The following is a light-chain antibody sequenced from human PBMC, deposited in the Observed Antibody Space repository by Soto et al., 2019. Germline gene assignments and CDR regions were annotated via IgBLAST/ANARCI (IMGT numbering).Light chain of an antibody. Sequence: QSVLTQPPSASGTPGQRVTISCSGSNSNIGRNAVNWYQQLPGTAPKLLIYSSNQRPSGVPDRLSGSESGTSASLAISGLQSEDEADYYCGAWDDSLNGPVFGGGTKLTVL. J-gene: IGLJ2*01. CDR3: GAWDDSLNGPV. CDR1: NSNIGRNA. V-gene: IGLV1-44*01. CDR2: SSN.